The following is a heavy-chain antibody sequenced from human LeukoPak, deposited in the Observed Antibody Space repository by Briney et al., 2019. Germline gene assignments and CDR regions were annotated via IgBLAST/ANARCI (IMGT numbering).Heavy chain of an antibody. CDR3: STGDGGWPTYIDY. D-gene: IGHD2/OR15-2a*01. CDR1: VYTFTIFY. Sequence: ASVTLSHKPSVYTFTIFYISWVRQSPGQGLGWLGWISAYNGKTNYPQTSQGRVDFTIDRSPNTAYMELRSLRYSDTAVYSFSTGDGGWPTYIDYWGQGSLVIVSS. V-gene: IGHV1-18*01. CDR2: ISAYNGKT. J-gene: IGHJ4*02.